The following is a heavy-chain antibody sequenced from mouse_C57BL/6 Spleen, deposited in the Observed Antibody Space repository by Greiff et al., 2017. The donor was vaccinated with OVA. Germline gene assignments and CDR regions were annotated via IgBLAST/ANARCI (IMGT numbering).Heavy chain of an antibody. CDR2: INPSNGGT. CDR3: ARDGYSGKNYAMDY. V-gene: IGHV1-53*01. Sequence: QVQLQQPGTELVKPGASVKLSCKASGYTFTSYWMHWVKQRPGQGLEWIGNINPSNGGTNYNEKFKSKATLTVAKSSSPAYMQLSSLTSEDSAVYYCARDGYSGKNYAMDYWGQGTSVTVSS. CDR1: GYTFTSYW. J-gene: IGHJ4*01. D-gene: IGHD2-3*01.